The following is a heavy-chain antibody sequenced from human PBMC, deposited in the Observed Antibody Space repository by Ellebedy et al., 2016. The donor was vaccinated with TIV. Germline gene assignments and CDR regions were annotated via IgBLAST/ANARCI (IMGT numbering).Heavy chain of an antibody. CDR2: IYHSGST. D-gene: IGHD6-13*01. Sequence: MPSETLSLTCTVSGGSISSYYWSWIRQPPGKGLEWIGYIYHSGSTNSNPSLKNRVTISVDTSKNQFSLKLSSVTAADTAVYYCARLDSSSWYWWFDPWGQGTLVTVSS. J-gene: IGHJ5*02. V-gene: IGHV4-59*08. CDR1: GGSISSYY. CDR3: ARLDSSSWYWWFDP.